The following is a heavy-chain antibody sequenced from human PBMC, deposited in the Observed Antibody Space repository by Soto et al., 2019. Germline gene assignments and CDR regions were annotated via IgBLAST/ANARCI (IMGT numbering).Heavy chain of an antibody. Sequence: PGGSLRLSCAASGFTFSNYIMNWVRQAPGKGLEWVSSISSSGSYIYYADSVKGRFTISRDNARNSLYLQMNSLRAEDTAVYYCARDSRQQLVTPHDYWGQGTLVTVSS. V-gene: IGHV3-21*01. J-gene: IGHJ4*02. CDR2: ISSSGSYI. D-gene: IGHD6-13*01. CDR3: ARDSRQQLVTPHDY. CDR1: GFTFSNYI.